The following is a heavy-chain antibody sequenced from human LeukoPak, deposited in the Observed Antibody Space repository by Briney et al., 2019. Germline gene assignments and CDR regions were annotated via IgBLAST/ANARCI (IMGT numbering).Heavy chain of an antibody. V-gene: IGHV4-34*01. D-gene: IGHD5-18*01. CDR1: GGSFSGYS. J-gene: IGHJ4*02. CDR3: ARGRGGYSYGWGSYYFDY. CDR2: MIHSGST. Sequence: PSETLSLTCAVYGGSFSGYSWSWIRQPPGKGLEWVGEMIHSGSTNYNPSLKSRVTISVDTPKNQFSLKLSSVTAADTAVYYCARGRGGYSYGWGSYYFDYWGQGTLVTVSS.